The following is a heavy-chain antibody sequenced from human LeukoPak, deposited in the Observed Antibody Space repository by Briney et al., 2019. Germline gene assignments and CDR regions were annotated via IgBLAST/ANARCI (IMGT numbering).Heavy chain of an antibody. Sequence: GASVKVSCKASGGTFSSYAISWVRQAPGQGLEWMGRIIPILGIANYAQKFQGRVTITADKSTSTAYMELSSLRSEDTAVYYCARDGQGYCSGGSCYWDYWGQGTLVTVSS. V-gene: IGHV1-69*04. J-gene: IGHJ4*02. CDR2: IIPILGIA. D-gene: IGHD2-15*01. CDR1: GGTFSSYA. CDR3: ARDGQGYCSGGSCYWDY.